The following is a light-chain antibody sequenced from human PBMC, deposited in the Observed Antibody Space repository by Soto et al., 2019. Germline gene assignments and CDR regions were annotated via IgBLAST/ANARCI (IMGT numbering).Light chain of an antibody. CDR3: QVWDDTSDQPV. V-gene: IGLV3-21*02. CDR2: HDS. Sequence: SYELTQPPSVSVAPGQTARITCGESNIGSKSVHWYQQKPGQAPVLVVSHDSDRPSGIPERFSGSNSGNTATLTISRVDAGDEADYFCQVWDDTSDQPVFGGGTKLTVL. J-gene: IGLJ3*02. CDR1: NIGSKS.